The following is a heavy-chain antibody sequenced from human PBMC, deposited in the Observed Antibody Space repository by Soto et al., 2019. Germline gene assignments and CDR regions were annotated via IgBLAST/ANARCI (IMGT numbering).Heavy chain of an antibody. CDR1: GGSISSGGYY. D-gene: IGHD3-10*01. J-gene: IGHJ5*02. Sequence: SETLSLTCTVSGGSISSGGYYWSWIRQHPGKGLEWIGYIYYSGSTYYNPSLKSRVTISVDTSKNQFSLKLSSVTAADTAVYFCTRAERFPRSWFDPWGQGSQVTVSS. V-gene: IGHV4-31*03. CDR2: IYYSGST. CDR3: TRAERFPRSWFDP.